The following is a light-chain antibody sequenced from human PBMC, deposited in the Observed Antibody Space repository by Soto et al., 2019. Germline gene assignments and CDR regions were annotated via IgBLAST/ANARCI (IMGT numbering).Light chain of an antibody. CDR3: QQSYNTLWT. Sequence: DIQMTESPSSLSASVGDRVTITCRASQNIRTYLNWYQQKPGKAPKLLIYAVSNLQSGVPSRFSGSGSGTDFTLTISSLQPEDFATYYCQQSYNTLWTFGQGTKV. J-gene: IGKJ1*01. CDR2: AVS. V-gene: IGKV1-39*01. CDR1: QNIRTY.